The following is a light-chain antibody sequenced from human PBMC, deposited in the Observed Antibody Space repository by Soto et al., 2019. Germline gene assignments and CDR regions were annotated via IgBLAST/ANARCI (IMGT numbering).Light chain of an antibody. CDR2: GNG. J-gene: IGLJ1*01. CDR1: SSSIGAHYD. Sequence: QSVLTRPPSVAGAPRQRVAISSTGSSSSIGAHYDVHWYQQLPGTGPKLVIYGNGNRPSGVPDRFSGSKSGSSASLPISGLQPEDEADYYCQSYNSRLSASGFRPWTKVTVL. CDR3: QSYNSRLSASG. V-gene: IGLV1-40*01.